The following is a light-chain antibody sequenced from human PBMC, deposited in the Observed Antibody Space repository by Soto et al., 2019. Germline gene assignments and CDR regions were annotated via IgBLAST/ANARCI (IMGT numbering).Light chain of an antibody. Sequence: EIVMTQSPATLSMSPGERATLSCRASQSISNALAWYQQRLGQAPRLLIFGASARATGIPARFSGTGFGTEFTLTISSLQSEDFAVYFCQQYGSSPPFTFGPGTKVDIK. V-gene: IGKV3-15*01. CDR1: QSISNA. CDR3: QQYGSSPPFT. CDR2: GAS. J-gene: IGKJ3*01.